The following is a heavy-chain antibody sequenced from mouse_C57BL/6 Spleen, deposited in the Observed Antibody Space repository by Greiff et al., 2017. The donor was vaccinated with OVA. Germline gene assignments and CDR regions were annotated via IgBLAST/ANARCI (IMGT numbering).Heavy chain of an antibody. CDR2: INPGSGGT. CDR1: GYAFTNYL. Sequence: VKLQQSGAELVRPGTSVKVSCKASGYAFTNYLIEWVKQRPGQGLEWIGVINPGSGGTNYNEKFKGKATLTADKSSSTAYMQLSSLTSGDSAVYFCARGGSYDGDSWFAYWGQGTLVTVSA. V-gene: IGHV1-54*01. J-gene: IGHJ3*01. CDR3: ARGGSYDGDSWFAY. D-gene: IGHD2-3*01.